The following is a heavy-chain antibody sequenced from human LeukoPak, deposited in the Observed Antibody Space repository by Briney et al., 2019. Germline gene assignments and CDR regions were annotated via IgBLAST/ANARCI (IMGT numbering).Heavy chain of an antibody. J-gene: IGHJ4*02. CDR1: GFTVSSNY. D-gene: IGHD3-10*01. V-gene: IGHV3-53*01. CDR3: AKDAGDYYGSGSYYNPFNYFDY. Sequence: PGGSLRLSCAASGFTVSSNYMSWVRQAPGKGLEWVSVIYSGGSTYYADSVKGRSTISRDNSKNTLYLQMNSLRAEDTAVYYCAKDAGDYYGSGSYYNPFNYFDYWGQGTLVTVSS. CDR2: IYSGGST.